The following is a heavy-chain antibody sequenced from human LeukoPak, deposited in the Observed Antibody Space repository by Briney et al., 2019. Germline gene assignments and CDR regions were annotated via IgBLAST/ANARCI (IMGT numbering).Heavy chain of an antibody. CDR2: ISAYNGNT. CDR1: GYTFTSYG. J-gene: IGHJ4*02. V-gene: IGHV1-18*01. Sequence: ASVKVSCKASGYTFTSYGISWVRQAPGQGLEWMGWISAYNGNTNYAQKLQGRVTMTTDTSTSTAYMELRSLRSDDTAVYYCAREPARAAITFGGELDYWGQGTLVTVSS. CDR3: AREPARAAITFGGELDY. D-gene: IGHD3-16*01.